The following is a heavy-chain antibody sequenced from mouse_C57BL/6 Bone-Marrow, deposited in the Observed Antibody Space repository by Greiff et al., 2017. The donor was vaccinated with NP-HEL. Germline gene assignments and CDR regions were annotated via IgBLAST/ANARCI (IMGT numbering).Heavy chain of an antibody. V-gene: IGHV5-12*01. CDR3: ARQGGNYLYYAMDY. CDR1: GFTFSDYY. J-gene: IGHJ4*01. D-gene: IGHD2-1*01. Sequence: EVMLVESGGGLVQPGGSLKLSCAASGFTFSDYYMYWVRQTPEKRLEWVAYISNGGGSTYYPDTVKGRFTISRDNAKNTLYLQMSRLKSEDTAMYYCARQGGNYLYYAMDYWGQGTSVTVSS. CDR2: ISNGGGST.